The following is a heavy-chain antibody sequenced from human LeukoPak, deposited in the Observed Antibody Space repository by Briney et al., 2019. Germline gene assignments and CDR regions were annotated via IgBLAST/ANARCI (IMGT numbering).Heavy chain of an antibody. J-gene: IGHJ4*02. Sequence: ASVKVSCKASGYTFTGYYMHWVRQAPGQGLEWMGWINPNSGGTNYAQKFQGRVTMTRDTSISTAYMELSRLRSDDTAVYYCARGIRRSGSYINYFDYWGREPWSPSPQ. D-gene: IGHD1-26*01. V-gene: IGHV1-2*02. CDR3: ARGIRRSGSYINYFDY. CDR2: INPNSGGT. CDR1: GYTFTGYY.